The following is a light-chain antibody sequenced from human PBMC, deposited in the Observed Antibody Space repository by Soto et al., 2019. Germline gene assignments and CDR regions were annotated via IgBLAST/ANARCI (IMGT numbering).Light chain of an antibody. Sequence: IQMTQSPSSLSASVGDRVTITCRASQSISTYVNWYQQKPGKAPMLLIYASSSLQSGVPSRFSGSGSGTHFTLTINSLQPEDFATYYCQQSFSTPRTFGPGTRVE. J-gene: IGKJ1*01. V-gene: IGKV1-39*01. CDR2: ASS. CDR1: QSISTY. CDR3: QQSFSTPRT.